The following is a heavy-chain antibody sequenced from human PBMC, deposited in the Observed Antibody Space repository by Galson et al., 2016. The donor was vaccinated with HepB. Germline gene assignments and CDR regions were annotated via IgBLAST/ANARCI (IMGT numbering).Heavy chain of an antibody. CDR1: GFTFTSYA. CDR2: IGGLGART. CDR3: GRIDYDLSTGYYTNFDL. J-gene: IGHJ4*02. Sequence: SLRLSCAASGFTFTSYAMSWVRQAPGKGLDWVSGIGGLGARTYYADSVKGRFTISRDNSKNTLYMQMNNLRAEDTAVYYCGRIDYDLSTGYYTNFDLWGQGTLVTVSS. D-gene: IGHD3-9*01. V-gene: IGHV3-23*01.